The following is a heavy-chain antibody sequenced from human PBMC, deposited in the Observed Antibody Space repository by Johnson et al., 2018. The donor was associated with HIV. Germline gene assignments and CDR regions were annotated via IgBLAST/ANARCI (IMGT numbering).Heavy chain of an antibody. D-gene: IGHD3-22*01. CDR1: GFTFDDYG. CDR3: ARRINYDSSGVYLGDAFDI. CDR2: INWNGGST. Sequence: MQTVESGGGVLRPGGSLRLSCATSGFTFDDYGMNWIRQAPGKGLEWVSGINWNGGSTGYADSVTGRFTISRDNAKNSLYLQMNGLRAEDTALYYCARRINYDSSGVYLGDAFDIWGQGTMVTVSS. V-gene: IGHV3-20*04. J-gene: IGHJ3*02.